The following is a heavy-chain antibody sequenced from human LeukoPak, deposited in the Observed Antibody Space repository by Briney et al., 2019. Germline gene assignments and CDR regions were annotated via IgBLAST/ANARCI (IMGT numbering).Heavy chain of an antibody. CDR3: ARGSCSSTSCYFSNFDY. J-gene: IGHJ4*02. CDR1: GGSFSGYY. CDR2: INHSGST. D-gene: IGHD2-2*01. Sequence: SETLSLTCAVYGGSFSGYYWSWIRQPPGKGLEWIGEINHSGSTNYNPSLKSRVTISADTSKNQFSLKLSSVTAADTAVYYCARGSCSSTSCYFSNFDYWGQGTLVTVSS. V-gene: IGHV4-34*01.